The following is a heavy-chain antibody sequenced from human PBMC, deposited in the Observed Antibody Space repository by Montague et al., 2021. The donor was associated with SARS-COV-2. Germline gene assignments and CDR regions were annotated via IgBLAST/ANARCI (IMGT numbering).Heavy chain of an antibody. CDR2: LDSVGTDT. Sequence: SLRLSCAASGFTFSSYWLYWVRQRPGKGLVWVSRLDSVGTDTNYADSVKGRFTMSRDNSKNRVYLQMNSLRVEDTAVYYCARGGHYNYDARHFWGQGTMVTVSS. CDR3: ARGGHYNYDARHF. D-gene: IGHD3-10*01. CDR1: GFTFSSYW. J-gene: IGHJ3*01. V-gene: IGHV3-74*01.